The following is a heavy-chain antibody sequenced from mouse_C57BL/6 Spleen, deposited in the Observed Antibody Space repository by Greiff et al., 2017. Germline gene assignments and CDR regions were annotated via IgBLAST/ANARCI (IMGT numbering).Heavy chain of an antibody. D-gene: IGHD3-3*01. V-gene: IGHV5-6*01. Sequence: EVQVVESGGDLVKPGGSLKLSCAASGFTFSSYGMSWVRQTPDKRLEWVATISSGGSYTYYPDSVKGRFTISRDNAKNTLNLQMSSLKSEDTAMYYCAGHREPERYYFDYWGQGTTLTVSS. CDR2: ISSGGSYT. CDR3: AGHREPERYYFDY. CDR1: GFTFSSYG. J-gene: IGHJ2*01.